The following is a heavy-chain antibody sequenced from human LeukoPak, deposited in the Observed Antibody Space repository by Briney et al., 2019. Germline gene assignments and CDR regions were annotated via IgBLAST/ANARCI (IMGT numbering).Heavy chain of an antibody. Sequence: GGSLRLSCAASGITVSTNYMSWVRQAPEKGLEWVSSIYSGGSTYHADSVKGRFTISRDNSKNTLYLQMNSLRPEDTAVYYCARCTASCYANAFDVWGQGTLLTVSS. V-gene: IGHV3-53*01. D-gene: IGHD2-2*01. J-gene: IGHJ3*01. CDR2: IYSGGST. CDR1: GITVSTNY. CDR3: ARCTASCYANAFDV.